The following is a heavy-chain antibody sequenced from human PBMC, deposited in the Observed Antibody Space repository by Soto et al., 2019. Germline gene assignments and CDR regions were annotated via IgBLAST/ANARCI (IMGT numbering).Heavy chain of an antibody. V-gene: IGHV3-23*01. Sequence: GGSLRLSCAASGFTFSSYAMSWVRQAPGKGLEWVSAISGSGGSTYYADSVKGRFTISRDNSKNTLYLQMNSLRAEDTAVYYCARGDCSGGSCYGIDVWGRGTTVTVSS. D-gene: IGHD2-15*01. CDR2: ISGSGGST. J-gene: IGHJ6*02. CDR3: ARGDCSGGSCYGIDV. CDR1: GFTFSSYA.